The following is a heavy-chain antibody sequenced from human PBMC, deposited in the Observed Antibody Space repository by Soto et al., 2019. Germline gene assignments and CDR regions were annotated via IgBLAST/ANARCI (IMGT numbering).Heavy chain of an antibody. D-gene: IGHD3-22*01. CDR3: ASHYDGVGPVFDI. J-gene: IGHJ3*02. CDR2: IGTSSAFI. CDR1: GFPFIAYD. Sequence: GGSLRLSCAASGFPFIAYDMNWVRQAPGKGLEWVSYIGTSSAFIYYADSVRGRFTISRDNAKNSLHLQMNSLRVEDTAVYYCASHYDGVGPVFDIWGQGTMVTVSS. V-gene: IGHV3-48*01.